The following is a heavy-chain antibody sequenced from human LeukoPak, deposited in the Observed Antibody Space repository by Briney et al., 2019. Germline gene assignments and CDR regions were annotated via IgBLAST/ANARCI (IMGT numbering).Heavy chain of an antibody. CDR1: GFIFSSCA. CDR2: ISSSSSTI. Sequence: GGSLRLSCAASGFIFSSCAMSWVRQAPGKGLEWVSYISSSSSTIYYADSVKGRFTISRDNAKNSLYLQMNSLRAEDTAVYYCARLPVGKDSSGWYSGAFDIWGQGTMVTVSS. J-gene: IGHJ3*02. D-gene: IGHD6-19*01. V-gene: IGHV3-48*04. CDR3: ARLPVGKDSSGWYSGAFDI.